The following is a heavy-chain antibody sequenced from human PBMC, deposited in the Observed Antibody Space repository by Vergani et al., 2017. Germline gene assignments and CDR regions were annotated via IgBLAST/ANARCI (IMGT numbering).Heavy chain of an antibody. J-gene: IGHJ6*03. V-gene: IGHV4-31*11. CDR3: ARVDTQVPATSHFYYMDV. D-gene: IGHD6-25*01. Sequence: QVQLQESGPGVVKPSQTLSLTCAVSGGSISSGDHCWTWIRQRPGKGLEWIGYIFYSGTIYDNPSLRSRLTISVDTSQNQFSLKLRSVTAADTAVYYCARVDTQVPATSHFYYMDVWGKGTTVVVSS. CDR2: IFYSGTI. CDR1: GGSISSGDHC.